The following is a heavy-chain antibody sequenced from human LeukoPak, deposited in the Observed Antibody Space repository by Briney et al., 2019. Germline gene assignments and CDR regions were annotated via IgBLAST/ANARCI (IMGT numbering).Heavy chain of an antibody. CDR3: ARGPGGGYDFWSGYYV. Sequence: SETLSLTCTVSGGSISSSSYYWGWIRQPPGKGLEWIGSIYSSGSTYYNPSLKSRVTISVDTSKNQFSLKLSSVTAADTAVYYCARGPGGGYDFWSGYYVWGQGTLVTVSS. D-gene: IGHD3-3*01. CDR1: GGSISSSSYY. V-gene: IGHV4-39*01. CDR2: IYSSGST. J-gene: IGHJ4*02.